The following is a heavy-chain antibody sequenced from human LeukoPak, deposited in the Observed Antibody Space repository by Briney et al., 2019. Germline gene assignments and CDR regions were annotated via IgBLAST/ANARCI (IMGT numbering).Heavy chain of an antibody. CDR1: GFTFGDYA. CDR3: SRGASSGWFYFDY. J-gene: IGHJ4*02. Sequence: PGGSLRLSCTASGFTFGDYAVSWFRQAPGKGLDWVGFIRSKANGRTIQYAASVKGRFTISRDDSKSIAYLQMNSLKTEDTAVYYCSRGASSGWFYFDYWGQGTLVTVSS. CDR2: IRSKANGRTI. D-gene: IGHD6-19*01. V-gene: IGHV3-49*03.